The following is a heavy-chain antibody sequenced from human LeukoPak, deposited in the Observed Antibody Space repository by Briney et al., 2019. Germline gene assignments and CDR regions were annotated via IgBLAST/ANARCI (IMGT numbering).Heavy chain of an antibody. CDR2: ISAYNGNT. J-gene: IGHJ6*03. V-gene: IGHV1-18*01. CDR3: GRDSRGPFHYYYMDV. Sequence: ASVKVSCKASGYTFTSYGISWVRQAPGQGLEWMGWISAYNGNTNYAQKLQGRVTMTTDTSTSTAYMELRSLRSDDTAVYYCGRDSRGPFHYYYMDVWGKGTTVTVSS. D-gene: IGHD6-13*01. CDR1: GYTFTSYG.